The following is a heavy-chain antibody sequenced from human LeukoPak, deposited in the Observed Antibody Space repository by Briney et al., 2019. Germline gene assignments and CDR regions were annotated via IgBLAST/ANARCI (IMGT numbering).Heavy chain of an antibody. V-gene: IGHV1-2*02. D-gene: IGHD2-2*01. Sequence: ASVKVSCKASGYTFTGYYMHWVRQAPGQGLEWMGWINPNSGGTNYAQKFQGRVTVTRDTSISTAYMELSRLRSDDTAVYYCARSVVVVPAASDYWGQGTLVTVSS. CDR1: GYTFTGYY. CDR3: ARSVVVVPAASDY. J-gene: IGHJ4*02. CDR2: INPNSGGT.